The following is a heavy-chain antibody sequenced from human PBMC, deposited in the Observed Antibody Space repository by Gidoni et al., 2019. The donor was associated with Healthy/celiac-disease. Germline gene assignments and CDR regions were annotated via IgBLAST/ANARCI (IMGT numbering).Heavy chain of an antibody. Sequence: EVQLVESGGGLVKPGGSLRLSCTASGFTFSSYSMTWVRQAQGKGLEWVSSISSSSSYIYYADSVKGRFTISRDNAKNSLYLQMNSLRAEDTAVYYCARGTTVRGAPFDYWGQGTLVTVSS. CDR3: ARGTTVRGAPFDY. D-gene: IGHD4-17*01. CDR1: GFTFSSYS. J-gene: IGHJ4*02. V-gene: IGHV3-21*01. CDR2: ISSSSSYI.